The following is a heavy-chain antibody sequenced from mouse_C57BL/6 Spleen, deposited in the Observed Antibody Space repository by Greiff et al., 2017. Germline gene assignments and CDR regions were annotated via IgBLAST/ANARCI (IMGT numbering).Heavy chain of an antibody. V-gene: IGHV1-64*01. Sequence: VQLQQPGAELVKPGASVKLSCKASGYTFTSYWMHWVKQRPGQGLEWIGMIHPNGGSTNYNEKFKSKATLTVDKSSSTAYMQLSSLTSEDSAVYYCARDYSNYVGSYYYAMDYGGQGPSVTVSS. CDR2: IHPNGGST. CDR1: GYTFTSYW. D-gene: IGHD2-5*01. J-gene: IGHJ4*01. CDR3: ARDYSNYVGSYYYAMDY.